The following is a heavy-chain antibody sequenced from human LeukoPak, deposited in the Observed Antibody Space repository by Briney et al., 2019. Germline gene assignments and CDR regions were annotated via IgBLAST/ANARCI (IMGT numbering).Heavy chain of an antibody. V-gene: IGHV3-74*01. CDR2: INSDGSST. CDR3: ARDRGGSAFDI. Sequence: PGGSLRLSCAASGFTFSNYDMNWVRQAPGKGLVWVSRINSDGSSTSYADSVKGRFTISRDNAKNTLYLQMNSLRAEDTAVYHCARDRGGSAFDILGQGTMVTVSS. CDR1: GFTFSNYD. D-gene: IGHD3-10*01. J-gene: IGHJ3*02.